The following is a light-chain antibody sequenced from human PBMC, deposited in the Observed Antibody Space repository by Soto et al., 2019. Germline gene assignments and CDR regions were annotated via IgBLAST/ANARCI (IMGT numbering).Light chain of an antibody. J-gene: IGKJ1*01. CDR2: GAS. Sequence: EIVMTQSPATLSVSPGERATLSCRASRRVSSNLAWYQQKPGQAPRLLIYGASTRATGIPARFSGSGSGTDFPLTLSRLQSEDFAVYYCQQYNNWPRTFGQGTKVDIK. V-gene: IGKV3-15*01. CDR1: RRVSSN. CDR3: QQYNNWPRT.